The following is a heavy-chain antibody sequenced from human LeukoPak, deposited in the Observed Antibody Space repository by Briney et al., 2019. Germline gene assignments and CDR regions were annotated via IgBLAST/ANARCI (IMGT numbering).Heavy chain of an antibody. V-gene: IGHV1-46*01. D-gene: IGHD6-19*01. Sequence: ASVKVSCKASGYTFTSYYMHLVRQAPGQGLEWMGIINPSGGSTSYAQKFQGRVTMTRDTSTSTVYMELSSLRSEDTAVYYCARAWGYSSGWLDAFDIWGQGTMVTVSS. CDR1: GYTFTSYY. J-gene: IGHJ3*02. CDR2: INPSGGST. CDR3: ARAWGYSSGWLDAFDI.